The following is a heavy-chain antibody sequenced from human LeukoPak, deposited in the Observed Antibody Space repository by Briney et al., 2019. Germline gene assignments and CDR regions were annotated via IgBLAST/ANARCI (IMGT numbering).Heavy chain of an antibody. V-gene: IGHV3-43*02. CDR2: ISADGGST. CDR1: GLNFDDSA. CDR3: AKESGKFDY. Sequence: GGSLRLSCVASGLNFDDSAMHGLRQAPGKGLEWVSLISADGGSTFSADSVKGRFIISRDNSKNSLYLQMNSLRSEHTAMYYCAKESGKFDYWGQGTLVAVSS. J-gene: IGHJ4*02.